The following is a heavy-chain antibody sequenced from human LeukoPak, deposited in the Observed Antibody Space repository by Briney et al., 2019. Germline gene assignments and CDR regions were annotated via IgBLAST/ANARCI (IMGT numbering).Heavy chain of an antibody. CDR1: GFTFSTYA. V-gene: IGHV3-23*01. CDR3: AKDFVGTGNFRGGDY. J-gene: IGHJ4*02. CDR2: ISGTGGST. Sequence: GGSLRLSCAASGFTFSTYAMTWVRQAPGKGLEWVSLISGTGGSTYYADSVKGRFTISRDNSKNILYLQMNSLRAEDTALYYCAKDFVGTGNFRGGDYWGQGTLVTVSS. D-gene: IGHD1-1*01.